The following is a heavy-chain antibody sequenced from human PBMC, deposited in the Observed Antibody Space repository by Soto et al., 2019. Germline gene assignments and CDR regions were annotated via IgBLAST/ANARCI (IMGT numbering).Heavy chain of an antibody. CDR2: IDYSGST. CDR3: ARGIGYYFDY. J-gene: IGHJ4*02. Sequence: SETLSLTCTVSCSSVSSSSYFWGWIRQPPGKGLEWIGNIDYSGSTYYNASLKSRVTISVDTSKNQFSLKLSAVTAADSAVYYCARGIGYYFDYWGQGTLVTVSS. V-gene: IGHV4-39*01. CDR1: CSSVSSSSYF. D-gene: IGHD5-12*01.